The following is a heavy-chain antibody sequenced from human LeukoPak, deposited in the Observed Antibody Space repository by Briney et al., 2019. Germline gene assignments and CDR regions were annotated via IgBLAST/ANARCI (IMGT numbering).Heavy chain of an antibody. CDR3: SKDGVGATSLDC. D-gene: IGHD1-26*01. CDR1: GFTLRRYG. CDR2: IWHDGSYE. J-gene: IGHJ4*02. Sequence: PGRSLRLSCAASGFTLRRYGMHWVRQAPGKGLEGVAVIWHDGSYEYYADSVKGRFTISRDSSKNTLYLQMNSLRAEDTAVYYCSKDGVGATSLDCWGQGTLVTVSS. V-gene: IGHV3-33*06.